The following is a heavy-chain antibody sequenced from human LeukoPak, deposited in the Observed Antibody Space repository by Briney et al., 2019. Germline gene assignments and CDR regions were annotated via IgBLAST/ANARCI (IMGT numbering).Heavy chain of an antibody. CDR3: VRDFDY. V-gene: IGHV4-38-2*02. CDR1: GYSITSGYF. J-gene: IGHJ4*02. CDR2: IHHSGST. Sequence: SETLSLTCTVSGYSITSGYFWGWVRQSPGKGLEWIGTIHHSGSTYYNPSPTSRVTISVDTSNNQFSLKLSSVAAADTAVYYCVRDFDYWGQGALVTVSS.